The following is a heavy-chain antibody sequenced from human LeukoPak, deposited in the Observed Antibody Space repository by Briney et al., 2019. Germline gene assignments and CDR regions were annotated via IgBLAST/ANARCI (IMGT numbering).Heavy chain of an antibody. CDR3: ARAGYYEGWFDP. D-gene: IGHD3-22*01. J-gene: IGHJ5*02. V-gene: IGHV4-4*07. Sequence: SETLSLTCTVSGGSISSYYWSWIRQPAGKGLEWIGRIYTSGSTNYNPSLKSRVTISVDTSKNQFYLKLSSVTAADTAVYYCARAGYYEGWFDPWGQGTLVTVSS. CDR1: GGSISSYY. CDR2: IYTSGST.